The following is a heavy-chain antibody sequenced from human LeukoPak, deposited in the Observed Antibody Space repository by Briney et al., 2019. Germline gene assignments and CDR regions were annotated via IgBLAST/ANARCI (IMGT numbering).Heavy chain of an antibody. J-gene: IGHJ6*03. D-gene: IGHD4-11*01. V-gene: IGHV3-21*01. CDR2: ISSSSSYI. CDR3: ARYTRDSNWSELGYYMDV. Sequence: KPGGSLRLSCAASGFTFSSYSMNWVRQAPGKGLEWVSSISSSSSYIYYADSVKGRFTISRDNAKNSLYLQMNSLRAEDTAVYYCARYTRDSNWSELGYYMDVWGKGTTVTVSS. CDR1: GFTFSSYS.